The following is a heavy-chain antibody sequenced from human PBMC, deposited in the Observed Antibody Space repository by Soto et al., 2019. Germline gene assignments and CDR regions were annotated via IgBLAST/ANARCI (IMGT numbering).Heavy chain of an antibody. CDR1: GGSISSGGYY. J-gene: IGHJ3*02. V-gene: IGHV4-31*03. CDR2: IYYSGST. D-gene: IGHD2-2*01. Sequence: TLSLTCTVSGGSISSGGYYWSWIRQPPGKGLEWIGYIYYSGSTYYNPSLKSRVTISVDTSKNQFSLKLSSVTAADTAVYYCARDRCSSTSCYVGHDAFDIWGQGTMVTVS. CDR3: ARDRCSSTSCYVGHDAFDI.